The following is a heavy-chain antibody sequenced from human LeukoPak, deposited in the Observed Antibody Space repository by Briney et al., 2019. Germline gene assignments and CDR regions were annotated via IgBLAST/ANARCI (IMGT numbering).Heavy chain of an antibody. V-gene: IGHV3-23*01. J-gene: IGHJ4*02. D-gene: IGHD5-24*01. Sequence: RAGGSLRLSCAASGFTFSSYAMTWVRQAPGKGLEWVSVISGSGGSTGYADSAKGRFTISRDNSQNTLYLQMSSLRAEDTGVYYCAKDREMAIIRGYFDYWGQGTLVTVSS. CDR3: AKDREMAIIRGYFDY. CDR1: GFTFSSYA. CDR2: ISGSGGST.